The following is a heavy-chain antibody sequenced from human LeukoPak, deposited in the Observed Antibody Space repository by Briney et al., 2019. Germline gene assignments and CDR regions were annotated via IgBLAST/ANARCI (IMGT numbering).Heavy chain of an antibody. CDR1: GFTFSSYW. D-gene: IGHD6-13*01. J-gene: IGHJ4*02. V-gene: IGHV3-74*01. Sequence: GGSLRLSCAASGFTFSSYWMHWVRQAPGKGLVWVSRINSDGSSTSYADSVKGRFTISRDNAKNTLYLQMNSLRVEDTAVYYCAREGGSSWYFDYWGQGTLVTVSS. CDR2: INSDGSST. CDR3: AREGGSSWYFDY.